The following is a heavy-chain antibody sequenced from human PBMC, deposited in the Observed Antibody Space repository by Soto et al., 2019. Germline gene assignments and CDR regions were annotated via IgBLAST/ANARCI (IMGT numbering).Heavy chain of an antibody. CDR1: GFNFHDYA. CDR2: ISWNSGNI. V-gene: IGHV3-9*01. Sequence: EVQLVESGGGLVQPGRPLRLSCAASGFNFHDYALHWVRQAPGKGLEWVSGISWNSGNIGYADSVKGRFTISRDNAKNSLYLQMNSLRVEDTALYYCAILEKGGMDVWGQGTTVTVSS. D-gene: IGHD1-1*01. J-gene: IGHJ6*02. CDR3: AILEKGGMDV.